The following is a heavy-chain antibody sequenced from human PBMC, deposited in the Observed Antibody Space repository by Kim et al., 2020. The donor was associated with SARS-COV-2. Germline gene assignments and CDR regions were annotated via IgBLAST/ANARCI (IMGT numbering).Heavy chain of an antibody. D-gene: IGHD3-22*01. CDR3: ARDRSHYYDSSGLGR. J-gene: IGHJ4*02. V-gene: IGHV1-69*13. CDR2: IIPIFGTA. Sequence: SVKVSCKASGGTFSSYAISWVRQAPGQGLEWMGGIIPIFGTANYAQKFQGRVTITADESTSTAYMELSSLRSEDTAVYYCARDRSHYYDSSGLGRWGQGTLVTVSS. CDR1: GGTFSSYA.